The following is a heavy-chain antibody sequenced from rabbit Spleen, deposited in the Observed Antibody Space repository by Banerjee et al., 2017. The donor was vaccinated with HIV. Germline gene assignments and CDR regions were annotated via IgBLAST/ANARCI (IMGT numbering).Heavy chain of an antibody. D-gene: IGHD8-1*01. V-gene: IGHV1S43*01. J-gene: IGHJ4*01. CDR3: ARDAGYAGGGYVFNL. Sequence: QQQLEESGGGLVKPGGTLTLTCKASGFTLSSYWMCWVRQAPGKGLELIACIDAGSSGSTCYASWAKGRFTITRSTSLNTVDLKMTSLTAADTATYSCARDAGYAGGGYVFNLWGPGTLVTVS. CDR1: GFTLSSYW. CDR2: IDAGSSGST.